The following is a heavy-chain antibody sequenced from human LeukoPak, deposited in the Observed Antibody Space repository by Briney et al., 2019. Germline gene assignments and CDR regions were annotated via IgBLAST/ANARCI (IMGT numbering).Heavy chain of an antibody. D-gene: IGHD3-22*01. V-gene: IGHV3-11*04. CDR2: ISSSGSTI. J-gene: IGHJ4*02. CDR3: ARALTYYYDSSGYYPSGY. CDR1: GFTFSDYY. Sequence: ESGGSLRLSCAASGFTFSDYYMSWIRQAPGKGLEWVSYISSSGSTIYYADSVKGRFTISRGNAKNSLYLQMNSLRAEDTAVYYCARALTYYYDSSGYYPSGYWGQGTLVTVSS.